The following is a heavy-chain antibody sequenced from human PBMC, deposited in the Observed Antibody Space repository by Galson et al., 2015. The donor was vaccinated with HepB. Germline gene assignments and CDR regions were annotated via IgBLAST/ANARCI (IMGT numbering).Heavy chain of an antibody. CDR1: GYTFTDYV. J-gene: IGHJ6*03. V-gene: IGHV7-4-1*02. Sequence: SCKASGYTFTDYVVNWVRQAPGQGLEWMGWMNTNTGKPTYAPGFAGRFVFSLDTSVTTAYLQISSLETDDTAVYYCARSPLRFVDWLPYYDYYYMDVWGEGTTVTVSS. CDR3: ARSPLRFVDWLPYYDYYYMDV. D-gene: IGHD3-3*01. CDR2: MNTNTGKP.